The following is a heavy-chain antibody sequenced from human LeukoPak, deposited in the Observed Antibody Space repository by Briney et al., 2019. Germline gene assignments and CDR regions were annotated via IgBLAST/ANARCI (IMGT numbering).Heavy chain of an antibody. CDR1: GGSISSSSYY. CDR3: ARARLGYSSSWYPPAIDY. CDR2: IYYSGST. Sequence: SETLSLTCTVSGGSISSSSYYWGWIRQPPGKGLEWIGSIYYSGSTYYNPSLKSRVTISVDRSKNQFSLKLSSVTAADTAVYYCARARLGYSSSWYPPAIDYWGQGTLVTVSS. J-gene: IGHJ4*02. D-gene: IGHD6-13*01. V-gene: IGHV4-39*07.